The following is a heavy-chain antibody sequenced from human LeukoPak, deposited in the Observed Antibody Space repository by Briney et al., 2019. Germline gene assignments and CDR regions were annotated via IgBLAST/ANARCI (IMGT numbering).Heavy chain of an antibody. J-gene: IGHJ5*02. V-gene: IGHV1-18*01. CDR1: GYTFTSYG. D-gene: IGHD3-10*01. CDR3: ARRLTRRNYYGSGSYYSWFDP. CDR2: ISAYNGNT. Sequence: ASVKVSCKASGYTFTSYGISWVRQAPGQGLEWMGWISAYNGNTNYAQKLQGRVTMTTDTSTSTAYMELRSLRSDDTAVYYCARRLTRRNYYGSGSYYSWFDPCGQGTLVTVSS.